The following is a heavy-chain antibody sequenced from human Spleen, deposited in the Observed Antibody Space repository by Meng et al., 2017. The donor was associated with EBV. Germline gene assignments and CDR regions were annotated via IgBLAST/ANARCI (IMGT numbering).Heavy chain of an antibody. CDR2: IIPIFGTA. D-gene: IGHD3-16*01. Sequence: HVDAVHGGAGVKNAGCVWKDSCTASGGTVSSYAISWLRQAPGKVLEWMGGIIPIFGTANYAQKFQGRVTITADKSTSTAYMELSSLRSEDTAVYYCAREGGEIPRVFDPWGQGTLVTVSS. J-gene: IGHJ5*02. V-gene: IGHV1-69*06. CDR1: GGTVSSYA. CDR3: AREGGEIPRVFDP.